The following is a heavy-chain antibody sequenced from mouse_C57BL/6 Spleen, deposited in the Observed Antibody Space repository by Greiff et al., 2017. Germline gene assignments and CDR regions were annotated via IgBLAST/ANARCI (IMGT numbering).Heavy chain of an antibody. Sequence: DVQLQESGPGLVKPSQSLSLTCSVTGYSITSGYYWNWIRQFPGNKLEWMGYISYDGSNNYNPSLKNRISITRDTSKNQFFLKLNSVTTEDTATYYCAREAYDYDDGGYFDYWGQGTTLTVSS. D-gene: IGHD2-4*01. CDR1: GYSITSGYY. CDR3: AREAYDYDDGGYFDY. CDR2: ISYDGSN. V-gene: IGHV3-6*01. J-gene: IGHJ2*01.